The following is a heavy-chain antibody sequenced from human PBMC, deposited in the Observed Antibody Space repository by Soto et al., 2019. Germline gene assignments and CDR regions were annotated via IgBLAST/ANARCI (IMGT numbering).Heavy chain of an antibody. CDR3: AKDATNYGASDI. J-gene: IGHJ3*02. V-gene: IGHV3-30*18. Sequence: AGGSLRLSCAASGFTFSSYGMHWVRQAPGKGLEWVAVISYDGSNKYYADSVKGRFTISRDNSKNTLYLQMNSLRAEDTAVYYCAKDATNYGASDIWGQGTMVTVSS. D-gene: IGHD1-7*01. CDR2: ISYDGSNK. CDR1: GFTFSSYG.